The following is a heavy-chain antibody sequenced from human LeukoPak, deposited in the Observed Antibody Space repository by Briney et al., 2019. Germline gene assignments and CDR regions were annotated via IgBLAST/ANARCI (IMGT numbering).Heavy chain of an antibody. J-gene: IGHJ4*02. CDR1: GGTFSSYA. D-gene: IGHD3-22*01. CDR2: IIPIFGTA. V-gene: IGHV1-69*05. CDR3: ARDKYYDSSGYILDY. Sequence: ASVKVSCKASGGTFSSYAISWVRQAPGQGLEWMGGIIPIFGTANYAQKFQGRVTMTTDTSTSTAYMELRSLRSDDTAVYYCARDKYYDSSGYILDYWGQGTLVTVSS.